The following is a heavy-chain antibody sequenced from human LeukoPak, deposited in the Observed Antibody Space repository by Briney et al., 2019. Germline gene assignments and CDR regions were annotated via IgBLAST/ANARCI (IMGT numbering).Heavy chain of an antibody. CDR3: ARTPPSGELFLQSYFYYSMDV. V-gene: IGHV3-43*02. Sequence: GGSLRLSCAASGFTFDDYAMHWVRRTPGRGLEWGSSISWGCGSTYYADSVKGRFTNSRDNSKHSLYLQMNSLRIEDTALYYCARTPPSGELFLQSYFYYSMDVWGQGTTVTVSS. J-gene: IGHJ6*02. D-gene: IGHD3-10*01. CDR1: GFTFDDYA. CDR2: ISWGCGST.